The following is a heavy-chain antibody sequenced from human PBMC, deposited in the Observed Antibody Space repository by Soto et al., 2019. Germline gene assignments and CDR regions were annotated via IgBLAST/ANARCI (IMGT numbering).Heavy chain of an antibody. CDR1: GFTFSSYW. V-gene: IGHV3-7*03. J-gene: IGHJ4*02. CDR3: AGPLWFGASYYFDY. CDR2: IKQDGSEK. Sequence: LRLSCAASGFTFSSYWMSWVRQAPGKVLEWVANIKQDGSEKYYVDSVKGRFTISRDNAKNSLYLQMNSLRAEDTAVYYCAGPLWFGASYYFDYWGQGTLVTVSS. D-gene: IGHD3-10*01.